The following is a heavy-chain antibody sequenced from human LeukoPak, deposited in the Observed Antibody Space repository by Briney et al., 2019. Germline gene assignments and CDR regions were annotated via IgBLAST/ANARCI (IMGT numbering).Heavy chain of an antibody. CDR1: GGTFSSYA. D-gene: IGHD6-13*01. Sequence: GASVKVSCKASGGTFSSYAISWVRQAPGQGLEWMGGIIPIFGTANYAQKFQGRVTMTRNTSISTAYMELSSLRSEDTAVYYCARGGSIIWQQLVRYYYYYMDVWGKGTTVTASS. CDR2: IIPIFGTA. J-gene: IGHJ6*03. CDR3: ARGGSIIWQQLVRYYYYYMDV. V-gene: IGHV1-69*05.